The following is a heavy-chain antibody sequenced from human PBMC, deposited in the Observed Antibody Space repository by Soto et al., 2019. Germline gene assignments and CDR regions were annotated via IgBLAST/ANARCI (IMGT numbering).Heavy chain of an antibody. CDR3: ATTFYSSAWSHDF. J-gene: IGHJ4*02. D-gene: IGHD6-19*01. Sequence: PSETLSLTCAVSGGSINSNYFWGWIRQPPGRGLEWIGSIYYGGNTYYNPSLKSRVTISADLSKNQFSLNLNSVTAADTAVYYCATTFYSSAWSHDFWGQGTLVTVS. CDR1: GGSINSNYF. CDR2: IYYGGNT. V-gene: IGHV4-39*01.